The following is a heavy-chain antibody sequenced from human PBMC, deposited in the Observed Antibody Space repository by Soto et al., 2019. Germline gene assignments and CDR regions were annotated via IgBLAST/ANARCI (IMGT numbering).Heavy chain of an antibody. D-gene: IGHD5-12*01. CDR3: ARLISGRRSTYKYSYMDV. Sequence: SETLSLTCTVSGGSISSYYWSWIRQPPVKGLEWIGHIYYSGSTSYNPSLKSRVTISLDTSKNQFSLKLSSVTAADTAVYYCARLISGRRSTYKYSYMDVWGKGTTLTVSS. J-gene: IGHJ6*03. CDR1: GGSISSYY. V-gene: IGHV4-59*08. CDR2: IYYSGST.